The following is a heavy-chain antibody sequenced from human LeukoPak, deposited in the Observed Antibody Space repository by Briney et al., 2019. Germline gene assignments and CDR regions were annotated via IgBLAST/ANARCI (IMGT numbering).Heavy chain of an antibody. Sequence: SETLSLTCTVSGGSISSYYWSWIRQPPGKGLEWIGYIYYSGSTNYNPSLKSRVTISVDTSKNQFSLKLSSVTAADTAVYYCARGYSSGWYSYYFDYWGQGTLVTVSS. J-gene: IGHJ4*02. CDR1: GGSISSYY. V-gene: IGHV4-59*01. CDR2: IYYSGST. CDR3: ARGYSSGWYSYYFDY. D-gene: IGHD6-19*01.